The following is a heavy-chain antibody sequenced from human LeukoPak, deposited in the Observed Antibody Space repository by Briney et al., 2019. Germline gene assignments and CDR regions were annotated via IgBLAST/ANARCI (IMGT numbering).Heavy chain of an antibody. CDR3: ARDPSKLPSFDA. CDR2: INPNSGGT. CDR1: GYTFTGYY. V-gene: IGHV1-2*02. J-gene: IGHJ5*02. D-gene: IGHD5-24*01. Sequence: ASVKVSCKASGYTFTGYYMHWVRQAPGQGLEWMGWINPNSGGTNYAQKFQGRVTMTRDTSISTAYMELSRLRSDDTAVYYCARDPSKLPSFDAWGQGTLVTVSS.